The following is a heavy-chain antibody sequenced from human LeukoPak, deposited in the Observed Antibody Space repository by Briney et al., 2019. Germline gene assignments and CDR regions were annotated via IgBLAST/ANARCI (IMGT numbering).Heavy chain of an antibody. Sequence: GGSLRLSCAASGFTFSSYAMSWVRQAPGKGLEWVSAISGSGGSTYYADSVKGRFTISRDNSKNTLYLQMNSLRVEDTAVYYCAKDGYSYGNYYFDYWGQGTLVTVSS. V-gene: IGHV3-23*01. J-gene: IGHJ4*02. D-gene: IGHD5-18*01. CDR1: GFTFSSYA. CDR3: AKDGYSYGNYYFDY. CDR2: ISGSGGST.